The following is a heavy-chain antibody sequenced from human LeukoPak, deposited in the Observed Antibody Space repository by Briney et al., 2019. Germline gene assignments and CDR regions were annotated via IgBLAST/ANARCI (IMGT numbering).Heavy chain of an antibody. J-gene: IGHJ3*02. Sequence: GGSLRPSCAVSGVSFSGYAMHWVRQAPGKGLEWVAVISYDGSNKYYADSVKGRFTISRDNSKNTLYLQMNSLRAEDTAVYYCASGGVQWFGELTHAFDIWGQGTMVTVSS. CDR1: GVSFSGYA. V-gene: IGHV3-30-3*02. CDR3: ASGGVQWFGELTHAFDI. CDR2: ISYDGSNK. D-gene: IGHD3-10*01.